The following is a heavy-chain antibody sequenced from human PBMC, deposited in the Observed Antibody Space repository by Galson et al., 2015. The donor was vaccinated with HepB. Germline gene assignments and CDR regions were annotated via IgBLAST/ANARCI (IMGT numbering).Heavy chain of an antibody. J-gene: IGHJ5*02. D-gene: IGHD5-12*01. Sequence: SLRLSCASSGFTFSSYGMHWVRQAPGKGLEWVAVISYDGNNKYYADSVKGRFTISRDNSKNTLYLQMNSLRAEDTAVYYCAKRERDSGYDFSWFDPWGQGTLVTVSS. CDR1: GFTFSSYG. V-gene: IGHV3-30*18. CDR3: AKRERDSGYDFSWFDP. CDR2: ISYDGNNK.